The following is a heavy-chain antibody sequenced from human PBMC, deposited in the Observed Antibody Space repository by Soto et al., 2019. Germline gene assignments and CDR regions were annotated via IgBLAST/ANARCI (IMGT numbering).Heavy chain of an antibody. CDR2: IHGAGDYI. D-gene: IGHD1-26*01. CDR3: VKNRGGGSYSSWSFAS. CDR1: GFTFSCCA. J-gene: IGHJ2*01. Sequence: EVQLLESGGGLVQPGGSLRLSCAASGFTFSCCAMSWVRQAPGKGLEWVSTIHGAGDYIHYTDSVKGRFTISRDNSRNTLYLQMNSLRGDDTAVYYCVKNRGGGSYSSWSFASWGRGTLVTVSS. V-gene: IGHV3-23*01.